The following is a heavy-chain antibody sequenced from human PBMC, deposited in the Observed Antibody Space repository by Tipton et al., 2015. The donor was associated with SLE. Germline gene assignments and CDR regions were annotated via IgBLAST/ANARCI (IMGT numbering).Heavy chain of an antibody. D-gene: IGHD1-26*01. V-gene: IGHV4-59*01. CDR2: IYSSGST. J-gene: IGHJ4*02. Sequence: LRLSCVGSGFTFSSFWMSWVRQTPGKGLEWLGYIYSSGSTNYNPSLKNRVIISVDASKNQFSLKLSSVTAADTAVYYCARNILSFEEWELQAYFDSWGPGALVRVSS. CDR3: ARNILSFEEWELQAYFDS. CDR1: GFTFSSFW.